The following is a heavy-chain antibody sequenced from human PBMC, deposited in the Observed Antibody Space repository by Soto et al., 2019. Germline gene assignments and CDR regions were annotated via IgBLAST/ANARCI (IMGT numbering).Heavy chain of an antibody. J-gene: IGHJ4*02. CDR3: ARYNTGHSDY. CDR2: IWYHGNSM. D-gene: IGHD1-20*01. V-gene: IGHV3-33*01. CDR1: GFTFSSYG. Sequence: QGQLVESGGGVVQPGRSLRLSCAASGFTFSSYGMHWVRQAPGKGLEWVAVIWYHGNSMYYADSLKGRFTISRDNSKNTLYLQMNNLRAEDTAVYYCARYNTGHSDYWGQGTLVTVSS.